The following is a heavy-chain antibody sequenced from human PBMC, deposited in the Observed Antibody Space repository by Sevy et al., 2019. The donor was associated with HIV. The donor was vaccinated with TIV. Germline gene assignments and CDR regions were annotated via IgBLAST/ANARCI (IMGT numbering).Heavy chain of an antibody. J-gene: IGHJ6*02. CDR2: LDPEDGET. CDR3: ATTNSREYYYYYYGMDV. Sequence: ASVKVSCKVSGYTLTELSMHWVRQAPGKGLEWMGGLDPEDGETIYAQKFQGRVTMTEDTSTDTAYMELSSLRSEDTAVYYCATTNSREYYYYYYGMDVWGQGTTVTVSS. CDR1: GYTLTELS. V-gene: IGHV1-24*01. D-gene: IGHD3-22*01.